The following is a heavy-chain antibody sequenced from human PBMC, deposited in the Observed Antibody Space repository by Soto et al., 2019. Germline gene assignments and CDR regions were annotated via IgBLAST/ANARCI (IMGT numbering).Heavy chain of an antibody. CDR2: IIPIFGTA. CDR1: GGTFSSSA. V-gene: IGHV1-69*01. D-gene: IGHD4-17*01. CDR3: ARDDYGDNYYYYYGMDV. Sequence: QVQLVQSGAEVKKPGSSVKVSCKATGGTFSSSAISWVRQARGQGLEWMGGIIPIFGTANYAQKFQGRVTNSADESTSTDSMELSSLRSEDTAVYYCARDDYGDNYYYYYGMDVWGQGTTVTVSS. J-gene: IGHJ6*02.